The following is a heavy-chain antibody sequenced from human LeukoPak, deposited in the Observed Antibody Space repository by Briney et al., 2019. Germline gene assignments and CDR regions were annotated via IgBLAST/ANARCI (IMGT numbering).Heavy chain of an antibody. CDR2: IIPIFGTA. CDR1: GGTFSSYA. D-gene: IGHD2-21*02. Sequence: ASVKVSCKASGGTFSSYAISWVRQAPGQGLEWMGGIIPIFGTANYAQKFQGRVTITADESTSTAYMELSSLRSEDTAVYYCARELWAAYCGGDCYPPSAFDYWGQGTLVTVSS. V-gene: IGHV1-69*13. J-gene: IGHJ4*02. CDR3: ARELWAAYCGGDCYPPSAFDY.